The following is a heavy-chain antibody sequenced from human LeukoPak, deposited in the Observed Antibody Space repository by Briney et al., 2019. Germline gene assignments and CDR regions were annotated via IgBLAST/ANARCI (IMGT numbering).Heavy chain of an antibody. CDR1: GGSFSGYY. V-gene: IGHV4-34*01. J-gene: IGHJ5*02. D-gene: IGHD2-15*01. CDR3: ARKGAESLPGGSYNWFDP. Sequence: SETLSLTCAVYGGSFSGYYWSWIRQPPGKGLEWIGEINHSGSTNYNPSLKSRVTISVDTSKNQFSLKLSSVTAADTAVYYCARKGAESLPGGSYNWFDPWGQGTLVTVSS. CDR2: INHSGST.